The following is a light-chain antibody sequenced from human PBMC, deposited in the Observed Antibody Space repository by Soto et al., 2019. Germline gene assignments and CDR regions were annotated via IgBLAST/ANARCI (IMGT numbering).Light chain of an antibody. J-gene: IGKJ3*01. CDR1: QGISSY. CDR3: QKINNFHIP. CDR2: AAS. Sequence: IQLTQSPSSLSASVGDRVTITCRASQGISSYFAWYQQKPGKAPKLLIYAASTLQSGFPSRFSGSGSGTDFTLTISSLQPEDFTNYYFQKINNFHIPFGHGTKVDIK. V-gene: IGKV1-9*01.